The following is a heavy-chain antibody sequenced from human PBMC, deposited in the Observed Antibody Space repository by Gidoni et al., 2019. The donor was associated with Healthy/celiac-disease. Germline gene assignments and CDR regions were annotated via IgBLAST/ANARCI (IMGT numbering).Heavy chain of an antibody. CDR1: GFTFSSYG. D-gene: IGHD3-10*01. Sequence: QVQLVESGGGVVQPGRSLRLSCAASGFTFSSYGMHWVRQAPGKGLEWVAVIWYDGSNKYYADSVKGRFTISRDNSKNTLYLQMNSLRAEDTAVYYCARARITMVRGVIRDILDYWGQGTLVTVSS. CDR2: IWYDGSNK. J-gene: IGHJ4*02. CDR3: ARARITMVRGVIRDILDY. V-gene: IGHV3-33*01.